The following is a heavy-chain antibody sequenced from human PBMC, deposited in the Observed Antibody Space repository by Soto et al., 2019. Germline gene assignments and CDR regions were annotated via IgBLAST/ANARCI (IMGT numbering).Heavy chain of an antibody. CDR3: ARGYSNYDPFDY. J-gene: IGHJ4*02. V-gene: IGHV4-59*08. Sequence: SETLSLTCTVSGGSISSYYWSWIRQPPGKGLEWIGYIYYSGSTNYNPSLKSRVTISVDTSKNQFSLKLSSVTAADTAVYYCARGYSNYDPFDYWGQGTLVTVSS. CDR2: IYYSGST. D-gene: IGHD4-4*01. CDR1: GGSISSYY.